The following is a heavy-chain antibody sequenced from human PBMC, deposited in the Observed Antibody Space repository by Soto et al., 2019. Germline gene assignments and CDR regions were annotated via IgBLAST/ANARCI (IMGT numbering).Heavy chain of an antibody. CDR1: GFTLSSYA. V-gene: IGHV3-23*01. J-gene: IGHJ4*02. D-gene: IGHD6-19*01. Sequence: GGALSLSCAASGFTLSSYAMSWGRQAPGKGLEWVSAISGSGGSTYYADSVKGRFTISRDNSKNTLYLQMNSLRAEDTAVYYCAPNWQRLTVIDYWGQGPLGTDSS. CDR2: ISGSGGST. CDR3: APNWQRLTVIDY.